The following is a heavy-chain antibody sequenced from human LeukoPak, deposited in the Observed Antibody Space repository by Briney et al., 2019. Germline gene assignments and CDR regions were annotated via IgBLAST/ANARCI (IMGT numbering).Heavy chain of an antibody. Sequence: GESLKISCKGSGYTFISYWIVCVRHMPGKGLEWMGIIYPSDSNTRYNPSFEGQVTISADKSISTTYLHWSGLKASDSATYYCARGNVANWFGPWGQGTLVTVSS. CDR2: IYPSDSNT. CDR3: ARGNVANWFGP. D-gene: IGHD5-12*01. CDR1: GYTFISYW. V-gene: IGHV5-51*01. J-gene: IGHJ5*02.